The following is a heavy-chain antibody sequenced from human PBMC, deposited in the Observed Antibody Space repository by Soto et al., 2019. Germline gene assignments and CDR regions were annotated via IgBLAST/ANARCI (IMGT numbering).Heavy chain of an antibody. CDR1: GGSISSYY. CDR3: ARLVGDAVLSFVS. J-gene: IGHJ1*01. V-gene: IGHV4-59*01. D-gene: IGHD3-10*01. Sequence: QVQLQESGPGLVKPSETLSLTCTVSGGSISSYYWSWIRQPPGKGLEWIGFIFYSGSTSYNPSLESRVTISKETSEYQYSRKLSSVTAADTAVYYCARLVGDAVLSFVSWGQGTLVAVSS. CDR2: IFYSGST.